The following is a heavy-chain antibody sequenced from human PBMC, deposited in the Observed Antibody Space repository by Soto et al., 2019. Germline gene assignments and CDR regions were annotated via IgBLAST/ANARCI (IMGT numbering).Heavy chain of an antibody. CDR1: VGSISRGGYY. Sequence: QVQLQESCPGLVKPSQTLSLTCPVSVGSISRGGYYWSWIRQHPGKGLEWIGYIYYSGSTYYNPSLKSRVTISVDKSKNQFSLKLSSVTDADTAVYYCARAAVPLAYYGSGRGRPYYLDYWGQGTLVTVSS. D-gene: IGHD3-10*01. J-gene: IGHJ4*02. CDR3: ARAAVPLAYYGSGRGRPYYLDY. V-gene: IGHV4-31*03. CDR2: IYYSGST.